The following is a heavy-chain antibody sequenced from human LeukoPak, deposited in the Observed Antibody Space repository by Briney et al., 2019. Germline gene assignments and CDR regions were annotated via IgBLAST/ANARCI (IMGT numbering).Heavy chain of an antibody. CDR1: GFTFRSYA. Sequence: GGSLRLSCAASGFTFRSYAMSWVRQAPGKGLEWVSAISGSGGSTYYADSVKGRFTISRDNSKNTLYLQMNSLRAEDTAVYYCAKQNYYDSSGYRPIVDYWGQGALVIVSS. V-gene: IGHV3-23*01. CDR3: AKQNYYDSSGYRPIVDY. CDR2: ISGSGGST. D-gene: IGHD3-22*01. J-gene: IGHJ4*02.